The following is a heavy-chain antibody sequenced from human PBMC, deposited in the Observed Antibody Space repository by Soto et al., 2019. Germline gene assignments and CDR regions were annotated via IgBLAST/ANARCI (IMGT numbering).Heavy chain of an antibody. CDR2: IYWNDNE. V-gene: IGHV2-5*01. CDR3: VHSRLTAGMIYFYFGVED. D-gene: IGHD3-9*01. J-gene: IGHJ6*02. CDR1: GFSLSSSSVG. Sequence: QITLNESGPSLVKPTQTLTLTCTFSGFSLSSSSVGVGWVRQPPGKALEWLAVIYWNDNERYSPSLRNRLSISKYTSRNQVVLTLTNVDPVDTATYYCVHSRLTAGMIYFYFGVEDWGQGTTVTVSS.